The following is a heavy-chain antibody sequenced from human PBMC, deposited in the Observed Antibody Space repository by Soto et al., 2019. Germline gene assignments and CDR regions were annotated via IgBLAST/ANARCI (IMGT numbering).Heavy chain of an antibody. V-gene: IGHV1-3*01. D-gene: IGHD6-19*01. Sequence: ASVKVSCKASGYTFTSYAMHWVRQAPGQRLEWMGWINAGNGNTKYSQKFQGRVTITRDTSASTAYMELSSLRSEDTAVYYCAKRKSIAVAGTLDYWGQGPLVTVSS. CDR1: GYTFTSYA. CDR3: AKRKSIAVAGTLDY. CDR2: INAGNGNT. J-gene: IGHJ4*02.